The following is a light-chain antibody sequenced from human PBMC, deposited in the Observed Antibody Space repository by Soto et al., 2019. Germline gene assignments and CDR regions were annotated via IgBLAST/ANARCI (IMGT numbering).Light chain of an antibody. CDR3: AAWDDSLSGVV. CDR1: SSNIGSNY. V-gene: IGLV1-47*01. CDR2: RNN. J-gene: IGLJ2*01. Sequence: QSVLTQPPSASGTPGQRVTISCSGSSSNIGSNYVFWYQHLPGTAPKLLIYRNNQRPSGVPDRFSGSKSGTSASLAISGLRSEDESDYYWAAWDDSLSGVVFGGGTKHTVL.